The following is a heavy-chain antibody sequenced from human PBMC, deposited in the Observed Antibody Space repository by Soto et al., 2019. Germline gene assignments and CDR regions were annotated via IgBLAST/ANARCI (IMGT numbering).Heavy chain of an antibody. D-gene: IGHD4-17*01. CDR1: GGPITNY. Sequence: QVQLQESGPGLVKPSQTLSLTCTVSGGPITNYWSWIRQHPGKGLEWIGYIYDSGSTYYNPSLKSRVTMSXDXPKNQLSLKLTSVTAADTAVYYCARVNLDYVTGMDVWGQGTTVTVSS. CDR2: IYDSGST. V-gene: IGHV4-31*03. J-gene: IGHJ6*02. CDR3: ARVNLDYVTGMDV.